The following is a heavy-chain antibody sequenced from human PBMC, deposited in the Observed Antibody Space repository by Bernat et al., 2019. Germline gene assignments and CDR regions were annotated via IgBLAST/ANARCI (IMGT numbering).Heavy chain of an antibody. CDR3: AREAGSSSWFDP. CDR2: ISYDGSNK. V-gene: IGHV3-30-3*01. Sequence: QVQLVESGGGEVQPGNSLGLSCAASGFTFSSYAMHWVRQAPGKGLEWVAVISYDGSNKYYADSVKGRFTISRDNSKNTLYLQMNSLRAEDTAVYYCAREAGSSSWFDPWGQGTLVTVSS. D-gene: IGHD6-6*01. J-gene: IGHJ5*02. CDR1: GFTFSSYA.